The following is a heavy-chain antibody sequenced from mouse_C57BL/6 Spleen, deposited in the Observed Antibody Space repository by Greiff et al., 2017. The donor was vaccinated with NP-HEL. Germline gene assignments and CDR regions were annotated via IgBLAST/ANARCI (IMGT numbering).Heavy chain of an antibody. J-gene: IGHJ4*01. D-gene: IGHD1-3*01. CDR1: GYTFTSYW. V-gene: IGHV1-50*01. CDR3: ARWYIYPSDYAMDY. CDR2: IDPSDSYT. Sequence: QVQLQQPGAELVKPGASVKLSCKASGYTFTSYWMQWVKQRPGQGLEWIGEIDPSDSYTNYNQKFKGKATLTVDTSSSTAYMQLSSLTSEDSAVYYCARWYIYPSDYAMDYWGQGTSVTVSS.